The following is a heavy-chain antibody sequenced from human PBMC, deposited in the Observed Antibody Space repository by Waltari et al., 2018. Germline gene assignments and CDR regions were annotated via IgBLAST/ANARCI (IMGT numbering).Heavy chain of an antibody. J-gene: IGHJ6*02. D-gene: IGHD6-13*01. V-gene: IGHV1-46*01. CDR2: INPSGCST. CDR1: GYTFTSYY. Sequence: QVQLVQSGAEVKKPGASVKVSCKASGYTFTSYYMHWVRQAPGQGLEWMGIINPSGCSTSYAQKFQGRVTMTRDTSTSTVYMELSSLRSEYTAVYYCSRSTRAAADYYYYGMDVWGQGTTVTVSS. CDR3: SRSTRAAADYYYYGMDV.